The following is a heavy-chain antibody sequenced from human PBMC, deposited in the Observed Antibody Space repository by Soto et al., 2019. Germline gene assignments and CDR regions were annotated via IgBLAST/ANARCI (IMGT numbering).Heavy chain of an antibody. J-gene: IGHJ3*02. CDR1: GGSISSDGYY. D-gene: IGHD3-22*01. V-gene: IGHV4-31*03. Sequence: SETLSLTCTVSGGSISSDGYYWSWIRQHPGKGLEWIGYIYYSGSTYYNPSLKSRLTISVDTSKNQFSLKLSSVTAADTAVYYCARGGYYDGTGYNAFAIRDQRTVVTVSS. CDR3: ARGGYYDGTGYNAFAI. CDR2: IYYSGST.